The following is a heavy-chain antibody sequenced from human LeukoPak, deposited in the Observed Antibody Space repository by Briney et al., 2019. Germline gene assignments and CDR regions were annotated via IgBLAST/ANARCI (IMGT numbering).Heavy chain of an antibody. Sequence: GGSLRLSCAASGFTFSSYAMSWVCQAPGKGLEWVSAISGSGGSTYYADSVKGRFTISRDNSKNTLYLQMNSLRAEDTAVYYCAKDAILGWSSGWFDYWGQGTLVTVSS. J-gene: IGHJ4*02. D-gene: IGHD6-19*01. CDR2: ISGSGGST. CDR3: AKDAILGWSSGWFDY. CDR1: GFTFSSYA. V-gene: IGHV3-23*01.